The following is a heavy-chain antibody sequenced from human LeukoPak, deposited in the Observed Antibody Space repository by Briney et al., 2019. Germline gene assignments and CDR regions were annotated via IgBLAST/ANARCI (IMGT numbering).Heavy chain of an antibody. Sequence: HPGGSLRLSCAASGFTFSSYNMNWVRQAPGKGLEWVSYISSTSRTLYYADSVKGRFTISRDNSRNTLFLQMNSLRAEDTAVYFCTKDNLMTLFSGAEYFVHWGQGTLVTVSS. V-gene: IGHV3-48*01. CDR3: TKDNLMTLFSGAEYFVH. CDR2: ISSTSRTL. J-gene: IGHJ1*01. CDR1: GFTFSSYN. D-gene: IGHD3-10*02.